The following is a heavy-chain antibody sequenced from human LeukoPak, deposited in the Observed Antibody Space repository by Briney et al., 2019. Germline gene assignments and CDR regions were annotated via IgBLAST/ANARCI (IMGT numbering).Heavy chain of an antibody. D-gene: IGHD2-15*01. CDR3: AREDVEYCSGGSCYSRSYYYYGMDV. Sequence: PGGSLRLSCAASGFTFSSYWMSWVRQAPGKGLEWVSNIKQDGSEKYYVDSVKGRFTISRDNAKNSLYLQMNSLRAEDTAVYYCAREDVEYCSGGSCYSRSYYYYGMDVWGQGTTVTVSS. J-gene: IGHJ6*02. CDR2: IKQDGSEK. CDR1: GFTFSSYW. V-gene: IGHV3-7*01.